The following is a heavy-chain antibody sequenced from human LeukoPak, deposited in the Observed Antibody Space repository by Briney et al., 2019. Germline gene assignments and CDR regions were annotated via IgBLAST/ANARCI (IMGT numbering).Heavy chain of an antibody. V-gene: IGHV1-69*05. J-gene: IGHJ4*02. CDR3: ARGGLQKYCSSTSCYTLY. CDR2: IIPIFGTA. D-gene: IGHD2-2*02. Sequence: GASVKVSCKASGGTFSSYAISWVRQARGRGLEWVGGIIPIFGTANYAQKFQGRVTITTDESTRTAYMELSSLRSDDTAVYYCARGGLQKYCSSTSCYTLYWGQGTLVTVSS. CDR1: GGTFSSYA.